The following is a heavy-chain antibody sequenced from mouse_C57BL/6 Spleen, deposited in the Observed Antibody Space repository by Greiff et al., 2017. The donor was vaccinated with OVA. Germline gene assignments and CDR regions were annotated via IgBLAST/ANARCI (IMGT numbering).Heavy chain of an antibody. CDR1: GYTFTSYG. D-gene: IGHD2-4*01. V-gene: IGHV1-81*01. J-gene: IGHJ4*01. CDR2: IYPRSGNT. Sequence: QVHVKQSGAELARPGASVKLSCKASGYTFTSYGISWVKQRTGQGLEWIGEIYPRSGNTYYNEKFKGKATLTADKSSSTAYMELRSLTSEDSAVYFCARLDYDYDGDPLYAMDYWGQGTSVTVSS. CDR3: ARLDYDYDGDPLYAMDY.